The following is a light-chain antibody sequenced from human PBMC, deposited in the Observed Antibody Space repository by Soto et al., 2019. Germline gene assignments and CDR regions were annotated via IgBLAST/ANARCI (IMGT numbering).Light chain of an antibody. J-gene: IGLJ2*01. CDR1: NIGSKS. CDR3: QVWDSSSDHP. V-gene: IGLV3-21*04. CDR2: YDS. Sequence: SYELTQPPSVSVAPGKTARITSGGNNIGSKSVHWYQQKPGQAPVLVIYYDSDRPSGIPERFSGSNSGNTATLTISRVEAADEADYYCQVWDSSSDHPFGGGTKLTVL.